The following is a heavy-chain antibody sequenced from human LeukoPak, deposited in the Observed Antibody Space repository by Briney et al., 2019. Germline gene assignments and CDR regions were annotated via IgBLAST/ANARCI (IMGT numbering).Heavy chain of an antibody. CDR1: GGTFSSYA. Sequence: SVKVSCKASGGTFSSYAISWVRQAPGQGLEWMGGIIPIFGTANYAQKFQGGVTITADESTSTAYMELSSLRSEDTAVYYCARALLWFGEFDYWGQGTLVTVSS. V-gene: IGHV1-69*01. J-gene: IGHJ4*02. D-gene: IGHD3-10*01. CDR2: IIPIFGTA. CDR3: ARALLWFGEFDY.